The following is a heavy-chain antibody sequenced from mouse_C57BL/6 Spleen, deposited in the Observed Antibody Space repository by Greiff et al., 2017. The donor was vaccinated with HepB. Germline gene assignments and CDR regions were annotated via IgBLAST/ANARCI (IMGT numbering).Heavy chain of an antibody. CDR2: INYDGSST. V-gene: IGHV5-16*01. CDR3: ARDGDYSNFYAMDY. CDR1: GFTFSDYY. J-gene: IGHJ4*01. Sequence: EVNLVESEGGLVQPGSSMKLSCTASGFTFSDYYMAWVRQVPEKGLEWVANINYDGSSTYYLDSLKSRFIISRDNAKNILYLQMSSLKSEDTATYYCARDGDYSNFYAMDYWGQGTSVTVSS. D-gene: IGHD2-5*01.